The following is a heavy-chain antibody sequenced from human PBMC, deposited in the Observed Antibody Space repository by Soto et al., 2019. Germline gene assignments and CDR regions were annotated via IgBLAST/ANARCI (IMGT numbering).Heavy chain of an antibody. CDR3: ATAYYYDSSGYYYDY. D-gene: IGHD3-22*01. CDR1: GGSISSGDYY. CDR2: IYYSGST. Sequence: TLSLTCTVSGGSISSGDYYWSWIRQPPGKGLEWIGYIYYSGSTYYNPSLKSRVTISVDTSKNQFSLKLSSVTAADTAVYYCATAYYYDSSGYYYDYWGQGTLVTVSS. V-gene: IGHV4-30-4*01. J-gene: IGHJ4*02.